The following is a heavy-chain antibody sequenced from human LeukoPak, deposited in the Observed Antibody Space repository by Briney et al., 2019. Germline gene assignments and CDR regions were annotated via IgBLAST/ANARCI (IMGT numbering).Heavy chain of an antibody. V-gene: IGHV4-61*01. CDR1: GGSISSGSYY. CDR2: IYYTGST. CDR3: ARLATPSTVAARGRSWFES. Sequence: PSQTLSLTCSVSGGSISSGSYYWSWIRQPPGKGLEWIGYIYYTGSTNYNPSLKSRFTISVDTSKNQFSLKLNSVTAADTAVYYCARLATPSTVAARGRSWFESWGQGTLVTVSS. D-gene: IGHD6-6*01. J-gene: IGHJ5*01.